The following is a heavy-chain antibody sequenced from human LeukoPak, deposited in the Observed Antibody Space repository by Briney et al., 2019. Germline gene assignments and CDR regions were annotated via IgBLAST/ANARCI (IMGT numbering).Heavy chain of an antibody. CDR3: ARDYYLDY. V-gene: IGHV3-48*01. Sequence: GGSLRLSCAASGFTFSTYSMNWVRQAPGKGLEWVSYISSSSNAIYYADSVKGRFTISRDNSKNTLYLQMNSLRAEDTAVYYCARDYYLDYWGQGTLVTVSS. J-gene: IGHJ4*02. CDR2: ISSSSNAI. CDR1: GFTFSTYS. D-gene: IGHD3-10*01.